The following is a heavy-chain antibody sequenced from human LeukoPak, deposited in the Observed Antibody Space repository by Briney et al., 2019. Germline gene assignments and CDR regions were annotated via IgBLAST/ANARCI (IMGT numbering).Heavy chain of an antibody. V-gene: IGHV3-23*01. CDR2: ISGRGGRT. Sequence: GGSLRLSCAASGFTFSSYAMSWVRQAPGKGLEWVSAISGRGGRTYYADSMKGRFTISRDNSKNTLYVQMNSLRAEDTAVYYCALDPYYYDSSGYYPSFDYWGQGTLVTVSS. CDR1: GFTFSSYA. D-gene: IGHD3-22*01. CDR3: ALDPYYYDSSGYYPSFDY. J-gene: IGHJ4*02.